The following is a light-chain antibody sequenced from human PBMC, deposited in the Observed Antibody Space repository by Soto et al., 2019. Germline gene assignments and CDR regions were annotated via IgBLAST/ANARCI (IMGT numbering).Light chain of an antibody. Sequence: EIVLTQSPGTLYLSPGERATLSCRASQSVSTNYLAWYQRKPGQAPRLLIYGASSRDTDIPNRFIGSGSGTDFTLTITRLKAEDFAVYYCQQYGSSPPTFGQGTKVEIK. CDR1: QSVSTNY. CDR3: QQYGSSPPT. V-gene: IGKV3-20*01. CDR2: GAS. J-gene: IGKJ1*01.